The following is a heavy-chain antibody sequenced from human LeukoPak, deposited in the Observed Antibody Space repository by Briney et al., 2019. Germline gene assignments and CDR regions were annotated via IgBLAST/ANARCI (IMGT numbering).Heavy chain of an antibody. CDR2: IIPIFGTA. V-gene: IGHV1-69*06. Sequence: ASVKVSCKASGGTFSSYAISWVRQAPGQGLEWMGGIIPIFGTANYAQKFQGRVTITADKSTSTAYMELSSLRSEDTAVYYCVSNYGYGSGSYDYYYYGMDVWGKGTTVTVSS. J-gene: IGHJ6*04. D-gene: IGHD3-10*01. CDR3: VSNYGYGSGSYDYYYYGMDV. CDR1: GGTFSSYA.